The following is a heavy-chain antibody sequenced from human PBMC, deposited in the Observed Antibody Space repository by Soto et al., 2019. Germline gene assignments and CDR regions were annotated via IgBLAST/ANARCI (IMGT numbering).Heavy chain of an antibody. J-gene: IGHJ6*02. Sequence: QVQLVQSGADVKKPGSSVKVSCKAFGGTFSSYAVSWVRQAPGQGLEWMGGTVPQFRTSTYAQKYQGRVTITADKSTNTAYRELRGLTSEDTAVYYCARMVVPGFGSYYGMDVWGQGTSVTVSS. CDR2: TVPQFRTS. CDR1: GGTFSSYA. D-gene: IGHD2-15*01. CDR3: ARMVVPGFGSYYGMDV. V-gene: IGHV1-69*06.